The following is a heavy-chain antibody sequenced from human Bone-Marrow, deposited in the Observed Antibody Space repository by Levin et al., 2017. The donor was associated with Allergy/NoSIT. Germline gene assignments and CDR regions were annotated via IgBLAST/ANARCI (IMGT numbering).Heavy chain of an antibody. J-gene: IGHJ3*02. CDR1: GGTFSSYA. V-gene: IGHV1-69*06. CDR2: IIPIFGTA. D-gene: IGHD5-12*01. Sequence: SVKVSCKASGGTFSSYAISWVRQAPGQGLEWMGGIIPIFGTANYAQKFQGRVTITADKSTSTAYMELSSLRSEDTAVYYCARGGKATNRDHRGAFDIWGQGTMVTVSS. CDR3: ARGGKATNRDHRGAFDI.